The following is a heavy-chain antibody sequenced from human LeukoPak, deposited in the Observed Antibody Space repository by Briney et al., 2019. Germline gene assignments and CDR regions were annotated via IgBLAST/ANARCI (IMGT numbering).Heavy chain of an antibody. CDR2: LSIDGTNT. Sequence: PGRSLRLSWAASGFTLSSSAMHWVRQGPGKGLELVAILSIDGTNTYYTDSVKGRFTIARDNSKNTLFLQMNSLRPEDTAMYYCARDPGGGYFDYWGQGTLVTVSS. V-gene: IGHV3-30-3*01. CDR3: ARDPGGGYFDY. D-gene: IGHD2-15*01. J-gene: IGHJ4*02. CDR1: GFTLSSSA.